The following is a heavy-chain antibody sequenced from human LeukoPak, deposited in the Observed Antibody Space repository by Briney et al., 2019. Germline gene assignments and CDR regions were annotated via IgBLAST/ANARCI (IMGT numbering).Heavy chain of an antibody. CDR3: ARIGYSYGKGY. Sequence: SGGSLRLSCAASGFTVSSDYMSWVRQAPGKGLEWVSVIYSGGSTYYADSVKGRFTISRDNSKNTLYLQMNSLRAEDTAVYYCARIGYSYGKGYWGQGTLVTVSS. D-gene: IGHD5-18*01. CDR2: IYSGGST. CDR1: GFTVSSDY. J-gene: IGHJ4*02. V-gene: IGHV3-53*01.